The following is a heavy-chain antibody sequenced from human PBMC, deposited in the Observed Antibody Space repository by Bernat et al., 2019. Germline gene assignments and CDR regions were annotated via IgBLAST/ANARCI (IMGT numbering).Heavy chain of an antibody. CDR3: VRGIAAAEDY. J-gene: IGHJ4*02. Sequence: QVQVVQSGAEVEKPGASVRVSCKATGYTFTGYFMHWVRQAPGQGLEWMGRINPNSGGRDYAQKFQGRVNMTRDTSISTAYMELSRLRSDDTAVYYCVRGIAAAEDYWGQGSLVTVSS. D-gene: IGHD6-13*01. CDR2: INPNSGGR. V-gene: IGHV1-2*06. CDR1: GYTFTGYF.